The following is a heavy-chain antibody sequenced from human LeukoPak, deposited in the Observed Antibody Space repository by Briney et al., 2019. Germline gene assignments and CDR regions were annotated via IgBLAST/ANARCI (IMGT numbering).Heavy chain of an antibody. CDR3: ARLGYCSSTSCYDANFYYYYGMDV. CDR2: IYYSGST. D-gene: IGHD2-2*01. V-gene: IGHV4-59*08. J-gene: IGHJ6*02. Sequence: SETLSLTCTVSGGSISSYYWSWIRQPPGKGLEWIGNIYYSGSTNYNPSLKSRVIISVDTSKNQFSLKLSSVTAADTAVYYCARLGYCSSTSCYDANFYYYYGMDVWGQGTTVTVS. CDR1: GGSISSYY.